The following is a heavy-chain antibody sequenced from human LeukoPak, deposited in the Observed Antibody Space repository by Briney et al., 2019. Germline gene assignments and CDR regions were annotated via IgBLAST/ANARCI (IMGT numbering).Heavy chain of an antibody. D-gene: IGHD3-10*01. Sequence: GESLKISCKGSGYTFTSYWIGWVRQMPGKGLEWMGIIYPDDSDTRYSPSFQGQVTISADKSISTAYLQWSGLQASDTAMYYCVRDYGSGSYYYDYWGQGTLVTVSS. V-gene: IGHV5-51*01. J-gene: IGHJ4*02. CDR3: VRDYGSGSYYYDY. CDR1: GYTFTSYW. CDR2: IYPDDSDT.